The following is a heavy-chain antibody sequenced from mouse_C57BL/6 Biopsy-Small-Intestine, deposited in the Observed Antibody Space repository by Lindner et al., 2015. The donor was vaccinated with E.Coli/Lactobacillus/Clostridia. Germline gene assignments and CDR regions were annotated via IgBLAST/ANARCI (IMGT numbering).Heavy chain of an antibody. CDR2: FDPEDGIR. CDR3: TRAEILAGYYKGNWFDP. D-gene: IGHD4-1*02. J-gene: IGHJ4*01. Sequence: SVKVSCKVSGHTLTELSMHWVRQAPGKGLEWMGGFDPEDGIRIYAQRFQGRVTMTEDTSTDTAYMELNNLRSEDTAVYYCTRAEILAGYYKGNWFDPWGQGTLVTVSS. V-gene: IGHV1-36*01. CDR1: GHTLTELS.